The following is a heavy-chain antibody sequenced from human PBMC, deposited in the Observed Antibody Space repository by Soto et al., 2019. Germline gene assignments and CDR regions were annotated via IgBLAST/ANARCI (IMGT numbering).Heavy chain of an antibody. CDR2: INPSGGST. V-gene: IGHV1-46*03. J-gene: IGHJ4*02. CDR1: GYTFTSYY. D-gene: IGHD6-19*01. Sequence: ASVKVSCKASGYTFTSYYMHWVRQAPGQGLEWMGIINPSGGSTSYAQKFQGRVTMTRDTSTSTVYMELSSLRSEDTAVYYCGRVDRSGWPFDYWGQGTLVTVSS. CDR3: GRVDRSGWPFDY.